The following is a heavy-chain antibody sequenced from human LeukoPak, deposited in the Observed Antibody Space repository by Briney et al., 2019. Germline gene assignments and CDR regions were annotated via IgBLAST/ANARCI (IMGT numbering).Heavy chain of an antibody. Sequence: KPSESLSLTCTVSGGSISSSSDYWGWVRQPPGRGLEWIGKRHYTGITYYNPTLESRLTISVDTSKNQFSLKLSSVTAADTAVFYCVRIAADHPKNYLHDGMDVWGQGTTVTVSS. J-gene: IGHJ6*02. D-gene: IGHD6-25*01. CDR2: RHYTGIT. V-gene: IGHV4-39*01. CDR3: VRIAADHPKNYLHDGMDV. CDR1: GGSISSSSDY.